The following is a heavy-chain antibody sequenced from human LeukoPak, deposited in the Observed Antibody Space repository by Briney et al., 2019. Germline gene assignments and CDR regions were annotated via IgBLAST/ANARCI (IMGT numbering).Heavy chain of an antibody. V-gene: IGHV4-39*01. J-gene: IGHJ6*03. Sequence: SETLSLTCAVYGGSISSGTYYRVWIRQPPGKGLEWIGSISYSGTPYYNASLKSRVTLSVDTSKNLFSLNLRSVSAADTAVYYCARISRPADRTAGPYNMDVWGKGTTVTVSS. CDR3: ARISRPADRTAGPYNMDV. CDR1: GGSISSGTYY. CDR2: ISYSGTP.